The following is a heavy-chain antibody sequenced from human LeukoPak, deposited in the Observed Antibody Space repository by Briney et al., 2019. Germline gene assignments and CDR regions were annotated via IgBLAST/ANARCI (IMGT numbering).Heavy chain of an antibody. V-gene: IGHV4-39*07. D-gene: IGHD5-18*01. Sequence: SETLSLTCTVSGGSISSSSYYWGWIRQPPGKGLEWIGSIYYSGSTYYNPSLKSRVTISVDTSKNQFSLKLSSVTAADTAVYYCARVGYSYGDYWGQGTLVTVSS. J-gene: IGHJ4*02. CDR3: ARVGYSYGDY. CDR1: GGSISSSSYY. CDR2: IYYSGST.